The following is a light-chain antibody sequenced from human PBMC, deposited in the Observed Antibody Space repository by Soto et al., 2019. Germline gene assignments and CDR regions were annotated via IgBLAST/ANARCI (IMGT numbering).Light chain of an antibody. V-gene: IGLV2-14*01. Sequence: QSVLTQPASVSGSPGQSITISCTGASSDVGGYNYVSWYQQHPGKAPKLMIYEVSHRPSEISNRFSGSKSGNTASLTISGLQAEDEADYSCSSYTSSTTLHVFGTGTKVTVL. CDR1: SSDVGGYNY. CDR2: EVS. CDR3: SSYTSSTTLHV. J-gene: IGLJ1*01.